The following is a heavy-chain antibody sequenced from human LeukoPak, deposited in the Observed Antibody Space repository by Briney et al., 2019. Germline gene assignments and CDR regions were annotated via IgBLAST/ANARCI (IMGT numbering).Heavy chain of an antibody. V-gene: IGHV3-48*03. D-gene: IGHD2/OR15-2a*01. Sequence: GGSLRLSCSASGFTFSSYEMNWVRQAPGKGLEWISYITGSGDTIYYADSVKGRFTISRDNAKNSLFLQMNSLTADDTALYYCARERTTIVSGTTIGAYWGQGTPVTVSS. J-gene: IGHJ4*02. CDR3: ARERTTIVSGTTIGAY. CDR2: ITGSGDTI. CDR1: GFTFSSYE.